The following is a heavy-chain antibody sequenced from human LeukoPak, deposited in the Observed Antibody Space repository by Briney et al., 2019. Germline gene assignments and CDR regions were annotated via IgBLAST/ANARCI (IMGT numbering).Heavy chain of an antibody. Sequence: SVKVSCKASGGTFSSYAISWVRQAPGQGLEWMGRIIPIFGIANYAQKFQGRVTITADKSTSTAYMELSSLRSEDTAVYYCASSRRPGSTAQYYYSYYGMDVWGQGTTVTVSS. CDR1: GGTFSSYA. CDR2: IIPIFGIA. CDR3: ASSRRPGSTAQYYYSYYGMDV. V-gene: IGHV1-69*04. D-gene: IGHD6-13*01. J-gene: IGHJ6*02.